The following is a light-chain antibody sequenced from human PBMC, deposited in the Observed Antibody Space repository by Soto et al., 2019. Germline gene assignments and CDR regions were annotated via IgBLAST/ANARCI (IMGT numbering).Light chain of an antibody. CDR3: QQYNTYPLT. Sequence: DIQMTQSPSTLSASVVDRVTITCRASQSISTWLAWYQQKPGKAPKLLIYKASSLESGVSSRFSGSGSGTKFTLTISSLQPDDFATYYCQQYNTYPLTFGGGTTVEIK. CDR1: QSISTW. CDR2: KAS. J-gene: IGKJ4*01. V-gene: IGKV1-5*03.